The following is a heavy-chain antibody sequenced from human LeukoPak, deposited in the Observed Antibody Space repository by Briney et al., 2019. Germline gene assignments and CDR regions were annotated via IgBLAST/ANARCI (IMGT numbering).Heavy chain of an antibody. V-gene: IGHV3-23*01. J-gene: IGHJ4*02. CDR2: ISGSGDST. CDR3: AKAHHGDSFFYFDY. Sequence: PGGSLRLSCAASGFTFSSYGTHWVRQAPGKGLEWVSVISGSGDSTYYADSVKGRFTISRNNSKNTLYLQMNSLRAEDTAVYYCAKAHHGDSFFYFDYWGQGTLVTVSS. CDR1: GFTFSSYG. D-gene: IGHD4-17*01.